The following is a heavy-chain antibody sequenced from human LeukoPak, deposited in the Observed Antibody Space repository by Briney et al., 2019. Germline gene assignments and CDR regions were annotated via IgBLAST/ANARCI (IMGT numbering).Heavy chain of an antibody. Sequence: GGSLRLSCAASGFTFSSYAMHWVRQAPGKGLEWVAVISYDGSNKYYADSVKGRFTISRDNSNNTLYLHMSSLRADDTAVYYCAKKTAESGTADYWGQGTPVTVSS. CDR1: GFTFSSYA. CDR2: ISYDGSNK. CDR3: AKKTAESGTADY. J-gene: IGHJ4*02. D-gene: IGHD6-13*01. V-gene: IGHV3-30-3*02.